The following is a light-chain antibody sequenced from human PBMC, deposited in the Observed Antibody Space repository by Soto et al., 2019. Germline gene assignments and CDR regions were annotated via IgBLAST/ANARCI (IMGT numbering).Light chain of an antibody. CDR1: SSDVGGYKY. J-gene: IGLJ3*02. V-gene: IGLV2-14*01. CDR3: SSYTNTNPRV. Sequence: QSVLTQPGSVSGIAGQSITISCTGTSSDVGGYKYVSWYQQHPGKAPKLLIYDVSYRPSGVSNRFSGSKSGNTASRTSSGLQPEDEADYYCSSYTNTNPRVFGGGTKLTVL. CDR2: DVS.